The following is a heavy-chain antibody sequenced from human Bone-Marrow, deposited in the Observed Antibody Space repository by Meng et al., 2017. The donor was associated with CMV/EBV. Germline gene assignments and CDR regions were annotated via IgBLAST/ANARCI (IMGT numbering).Heavy chain of an antibody. D-gene: IGHD3-10*01. V-gene: IGHV4-34*01. J-gene: IGHJ5*02. CDR1: CGCLMCYY. CDR3: ARGYGSGSYYSQWFDP. Sequence: YCGCLMCYYWRWSRQPPGKALEWIGEINHSGSTNYTPSLKSRVTISVDTSKNQFSLKLSSVTAADTAVYYCARGYGSGSYYSQWFDPWGQGTLVTVSS. CDR2: INHSGST.